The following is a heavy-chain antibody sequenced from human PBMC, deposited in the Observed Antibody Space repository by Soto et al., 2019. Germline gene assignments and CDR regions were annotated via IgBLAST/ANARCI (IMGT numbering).Heavy chain of an antibody. V-gene: IGHV4-34*01. CDR3: ARAPKVSGSAQTRPDF. J-gene: IGHJ4*02. Sequence: SETLSLTCAVSGDSINTDYYWSWIRQPPGKGLEWIGEISPSGTTNYSPSLKSRVSISVDTSKNQFSLNLTSLTAADTAVYYCARAPKVSGSAQTRPDFWGQGSLVTVSS. CDR1: GDSINTDYY. D-gene: IGHD6-6*01. CDR2: ISPSGTT.